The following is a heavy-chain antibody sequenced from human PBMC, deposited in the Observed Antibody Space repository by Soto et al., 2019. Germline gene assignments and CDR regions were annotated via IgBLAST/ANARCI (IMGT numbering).Heavy chain of an antibody. CDR3: LRDGNSGWHFDS. CDR2: VKQDGSQS. Sequence: GGSLRLSCEASGFTFSRHWMSWIRQAPGKGLEWVANVKQDGSQSYLVDSVKGRFTMSRDNAKNSLFLQMNSLRAEDTAVYYWLRDGNSGWHFDSWGQGTLVTVSS. D-gene: IGHD6-19*01. CDR1: GFTFSRHW. V-gene: IGHV3-7*01. J-gene: IGHJ4*02.